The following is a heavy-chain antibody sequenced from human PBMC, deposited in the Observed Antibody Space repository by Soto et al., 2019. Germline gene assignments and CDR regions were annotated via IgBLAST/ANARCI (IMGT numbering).Heavy chain of an antibody. V-gene: IGHV3-21*06. CDR3: ARDIGEMSAV. CDR2: ISSSSSYI. CDR1: GFTFSSST. Sequence: DHLAQSGAEVKKPGWSLRLSCTGSGFTFSSSTMTWVRQGPGKGLEWVSSISSSSSYIYFADSLKGRFTISRDNAKNSLYLQMNSLRAEDTAVYYCARDIGEMSAVWGQGTQVTVSS. D-gene: IGHD3-10*01. J-gene: IGHJ4*02.